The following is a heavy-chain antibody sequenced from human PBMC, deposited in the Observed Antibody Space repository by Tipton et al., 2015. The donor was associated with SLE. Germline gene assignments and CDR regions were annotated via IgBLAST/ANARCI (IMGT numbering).Heavy chain of an antibody. V-gene: IGHV3-23*03. Sequence: SLRLSCAASGFTFSSYAMSWVRQAPGKGLEWVSVIYSGGSSTYYADSVKGRFTISRDNSKNTLYLQMNSLRAEDTAVYYCANTPVVPAAIGWYFDLWGRGTLVTVSS. CDR2: IYSGGSST. J-gene: IGHJ2*01. CDR3: ANTPVVPAAIGWYFDL. CDR1: GFTFSSYA. D-gene: IGHD2-2*02.